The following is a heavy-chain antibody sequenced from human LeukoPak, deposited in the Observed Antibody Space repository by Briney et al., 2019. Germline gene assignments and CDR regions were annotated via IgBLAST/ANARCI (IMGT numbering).Heavy chain of an antibody. Sequence: GGSLRLSCAASGFTFSDYYMSWIRQAPGKGLEWVSYISSSGSTIYYADSVKGRFTISRDNAKNSLYLQMSSLRAEDTAVYYCARSRRVYSSSSAYFYGMDVWGQGTTVTVSS. CDR2: ISSSGSTI. J-gene: IGHJ6*02. D-gene: IGHD6-6*01. V-gene: IGHV3-11*01. CDR1: GFTFSDYY. CDR3: ARSRRVYSSSSAYFYGMDV.